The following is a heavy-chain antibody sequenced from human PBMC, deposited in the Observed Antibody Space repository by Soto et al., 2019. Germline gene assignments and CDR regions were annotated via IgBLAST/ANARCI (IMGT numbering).Heavy chain of an antibody. CDR2: INHSGST. CDR3: ARGRQGTIIGVVIYYYGMDV. D-gene: IGHD3-3*01. V-gene: IGHV4-34*01. Sequence: SETLSLTCAVYGGSFSGYYWSWIRQPPGKGLEWIGEINHSGSTNYNPSLKSRVTISVDTSKNQFSLKLSSVTAADTAVYYCARGRQGTIIGVVIYYYGMDVWGQGTTVTVSS. J-gene: IGHJ6*02. CDR1: GGSFSGYY.